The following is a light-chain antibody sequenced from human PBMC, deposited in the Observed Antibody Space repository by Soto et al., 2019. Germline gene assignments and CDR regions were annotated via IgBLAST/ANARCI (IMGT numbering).Light chain of an antibody. Sequence: EIVLTQSPCTLSLSPGERATLSCRASQGVSSSYLAWYQKKPGQAPKLLIDAASSRATGIPDRFSGSGSGTDFTLTISRLQPEDIAVYYCQQYDNSPPYTFGQGTKLEIK. V-gene: IGKV3-20*01. J-gene: IGKJ2*01. CDR1: QGVSSSY. CDR2: AAS. CDR3: QQYDNSPPYT.